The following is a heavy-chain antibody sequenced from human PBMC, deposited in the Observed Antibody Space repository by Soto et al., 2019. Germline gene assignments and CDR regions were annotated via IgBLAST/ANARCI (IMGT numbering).Heavy chain of an antibody. V-gene: IGHV3-30-3*01. Sequence: QVQLVESGGGVVQPGRSLRLSCAASGFTFSSYAMHWVRQAPGKGLEWVAVISYDGSNKYYADSVKGRFTISRDNSKIPLYLQMNSLRAEDTAVYYWARCRPIAVASCLDYWGQVTLVTVSS. CDR3: ARCRPIAVASCLDY. CDR2: ISYDGSNK. J-gene: IGHJ4*02. CDR1: GFTFSSYA. D-gene: IGHD6-19*01.